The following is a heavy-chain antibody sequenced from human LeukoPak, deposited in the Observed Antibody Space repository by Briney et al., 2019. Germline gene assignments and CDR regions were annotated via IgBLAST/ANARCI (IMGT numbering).Heavy chain of an antibody. D-gene: IGHD2-15*01. CDR3: AKLGYCSGGSCDRMDV. V-gene: IGHV3-43*01. CDR1: GFTFDDYT. CDR2: ISWDGGST. Sequence: GGSLRLSCAASGFTFDDYTMHWVRQAPGKGLEWVSLISWDGGSTYYADSVKGRFSISRDNSKNSLYLQMNSLRTEDTALYYCAKLGYCSGGSCDRMDVWGKGTTVTVSS. J-gene: IGHJ6*04.